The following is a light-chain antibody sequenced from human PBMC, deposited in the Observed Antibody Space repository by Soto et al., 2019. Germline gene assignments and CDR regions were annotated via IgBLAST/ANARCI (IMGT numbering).Light chain of an antibody. V-gene: IGKV1-39*01. Sequence: DIQMTQSPSSLSASVVDRATITCLASQSIRRFLNWYQQKPGKAPKLLIYAASSLESGVPSRFSGSGSGTGFTLTISSLQPEDFATYHCQQSYINPVTFGQGTRLEI. CDR2: AAS. CDR1: QSIRRF. CDR3: QQSYINPVT. J-gene: IGKJ5*01.